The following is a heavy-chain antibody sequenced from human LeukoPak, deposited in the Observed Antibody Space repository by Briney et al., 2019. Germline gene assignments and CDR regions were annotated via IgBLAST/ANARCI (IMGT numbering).Heavy chain of an antibody. V-gene: IGHV1-69*13. CDR2: IIPIFGTA. D-gene: IGHD3-10*01. J-gene: IGHJ5*02. CDR3: ARFGDYGSGPPNGFDP. Sequence: LVKVSCKASGGTFSSYAISWVRQAPGQGLEWMGGIIPIFGTANYAQKFQGRVTITADESTSTAYMELSSLRSEDTAVYYCARFGDYGSGPPNGFDPWGQGTLVTVSS. CDR1: GGTFSSYA.